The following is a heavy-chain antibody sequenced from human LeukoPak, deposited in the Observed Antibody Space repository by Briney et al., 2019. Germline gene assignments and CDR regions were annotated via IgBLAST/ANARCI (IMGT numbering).Heavy chain of an antibody. CDR1: GYTFTGYF. V-gene: IGHV1-2*02. Sequence: ASVKVSCKTSGYTFTGYFIHWVRQAPGQGLEWMGWINPNSGGTSNLQKFQGRVAMTRDTSISTAYMDLSRLRSDDTAVYYRARGRAGDYFDYWGQGTLVTVSS. CDR3: ARGRAGDYFDY. CDR2: INPNSGGT. J-gene: IGHJ4*02.